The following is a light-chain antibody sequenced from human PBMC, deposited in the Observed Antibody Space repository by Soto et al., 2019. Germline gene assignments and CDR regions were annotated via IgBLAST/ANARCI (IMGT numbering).Light chain of an antibody. V-gene: IGKV3-20*01. CDR2: SAS. CDR3: QQYAGSPRT. CDR1: QNLGTLY. Sequence: EVGVTQSPCTLSLSPGERGTLSCRASQNLGTLYLAWFQQKSGQAPRLLIYSASRRATGIPDRFTGSGSGTDFTLTINRVEPEDFAVYFCQQYAGSPRTFGQGTKVDIK. J-gene: IGKJ1*01.